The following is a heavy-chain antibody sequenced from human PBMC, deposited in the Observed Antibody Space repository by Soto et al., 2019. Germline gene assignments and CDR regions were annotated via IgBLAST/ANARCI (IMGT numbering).Heavy chain of an antibody. J-gene: IGHJ4*02. CDR3: ARDLAYAFDY. V-gene: IGHV3-48*02. D-gene: IGHD3-16*01. CDR1: GFIFSSFS. Sequence: GGSLRLSCAASGFIFSSFSMNWIRQAPGKGLEWLSYIRSDSNHIGYADSVRGRFTISSDIAKNSLFLQMSSLRDEDTTVYYCARDLAYAFDYWGQGTLVTVSS. CDR2: IRSDSNHI.